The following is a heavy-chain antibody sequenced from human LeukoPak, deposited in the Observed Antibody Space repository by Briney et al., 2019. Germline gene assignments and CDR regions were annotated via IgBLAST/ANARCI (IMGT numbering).Heavy chain of an antibody. CDR3: ARVGSGWYAAMGV. V-gene: IGHV3-64D*09. CDR1: GFTFSSYA. D-gene: IGHD6-19*01. CDR2: ISSNGGST. Sequence: PGGSLRLSCSASGFTFSSYAMHWVRQAPGKGLEYVSAISSNGGSTYYADSVKGRFTISRDNSKNTLYLQMSSLRAEDTAVYYCARVGSGWYAAMGVWGQGTTVTVSS. J-gene: IGHJ6*02.